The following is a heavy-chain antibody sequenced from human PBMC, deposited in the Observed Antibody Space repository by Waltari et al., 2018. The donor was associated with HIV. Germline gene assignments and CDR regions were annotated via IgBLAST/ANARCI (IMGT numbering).Heavy chain of an antibody. Sequence: QVHLVESGGGVVQPGRSLRLSCAASGFTFSSYAIHWVRQAPGKGLEWVALISYDGSNKYYADSVKGRFTISRDNSKNTLYLQMNSLRAEDTSVYYCASDTGYCSFGSCSYNWLDPWGQGTQVSVSS. CDR3: ASDTGYCSFGSCSYNWLDP. CDR2: ISYDGSNK. CDR1: GFTFSSYA. J-gene: IGHJ5*02. D-gene: IGHD2-15*01. V-gene: IGHV3-30*01.